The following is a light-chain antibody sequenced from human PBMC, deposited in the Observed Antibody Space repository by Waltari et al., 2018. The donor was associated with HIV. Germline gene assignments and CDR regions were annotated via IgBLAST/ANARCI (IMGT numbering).Light chain of an antibody. J-gene: IGKJ4*01. CDR2: GVS. Sequence: EIVFTQSPGTLSLSPGEIATLSCRASQSVTITYLAWYQQKTGQAPRLLIYGVSSRAPGIPDRFSGSGSGKDFNLTISRLETEDCAVYYCQNYGSSRLFGGGTKVEIK. CDR3: QNYGSSRL. CDR1: QSVTITY. V-gene: IGKV3-20*01.